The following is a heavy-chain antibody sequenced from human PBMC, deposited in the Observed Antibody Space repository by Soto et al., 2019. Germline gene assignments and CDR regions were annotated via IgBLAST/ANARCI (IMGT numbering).Heavy chain of an antibody. CDR3: ARNGGYYYYYMDV. CDR2: INWNGGNT. Sequence: GGAPRLSLAASGFTLYDYGISWGRPTPGKGLEWVSGINWNGGNTAYADSVKGRLTISRDNAKNSLYLQMNSLRAEDTALYHCARNGGYYYYYMDVWGKGATVTVSS. J-gene: IGHJ6*03. CDR1: GFTLYDYG. V-gene: IGHV3-20*02. D-gene: IGHD3-16*01.